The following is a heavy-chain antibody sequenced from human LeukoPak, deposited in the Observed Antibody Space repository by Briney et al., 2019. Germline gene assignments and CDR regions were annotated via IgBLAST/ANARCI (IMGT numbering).Heavy chain of an antibody. CDR2: IIPIFGTP. J-gene: IGHJ6*02. Sequence: SVKVSCKASGGTFSSYGISWVRQAPGQGLEWMGGIIPIFGTPNYAQKFQGRVTITADESTSTAYMELSSLRSEDTAVYYCARGPGTITMVRGVFYGMDVWGQGTTVTVSS. V-gene: IGHV1-69*13. D-gene: IGHD3-10*01. CDR1: GGTFSSYG. CDR3: ARGPGTITMVRGVFYGMDV.